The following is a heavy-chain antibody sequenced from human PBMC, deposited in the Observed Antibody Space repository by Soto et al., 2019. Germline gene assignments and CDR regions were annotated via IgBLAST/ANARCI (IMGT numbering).Heavy chain of an antibody. D-gene: IGHD1-26*01. J-gene: IGHJ4*02. CDR2: ISAYNGNT. CDR3: ARDPATYSGSYRY. CDR1: GYTFTTYG. Sequence: ASVKVSCKASGYTFTTYGISWVRQAPGQGLEWMGWISAYNGNTKYAQKLQGRVTMTTDTSSSTAYMELRSLISDDTAVYYCARDPATYSGSYRYWGQGTLVTVSS. V-gene: IGHV1-18*04.